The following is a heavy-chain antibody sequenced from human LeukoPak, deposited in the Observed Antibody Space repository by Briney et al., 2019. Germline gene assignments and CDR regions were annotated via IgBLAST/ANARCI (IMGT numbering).Heavy chain of an antibody. Sequence: GGSLRLSCAASGFTVSSNYMSWVRQARGKGLEWVSYISSSSSTIYYAGSVKGRFTISRDNAKNSLYLQMNSLRAEDTAVYYCARDGYWGQGTLVTVSS. J-gene: IGHJ4*02. CDR2: ISSSSSTI. CDR1: GFTVSSNY. CDR3: ARDGY. V-gene: IGHV3-48*01.